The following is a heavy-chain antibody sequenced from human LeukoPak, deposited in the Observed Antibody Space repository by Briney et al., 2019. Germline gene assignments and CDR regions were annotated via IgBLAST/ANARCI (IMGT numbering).Heavy chain of an antibody. D-gene: IGHD2-2*01. CDR3: ARVPGRGTSGPITY. Sequence: AASVKVSCKASGYTFTGYYMHWVRQAPGQGLEWMGWINPNSGGTNYAQKFQGRVTMTRDTSISTAYMELSRLRSDDTAVYYCARVPGRGTSGPITYWGQETLFTVSS. CDR1: GYTFTGYY. J-gene: IGHJ4*02. V-gene: IGHV1-2*02. CDR2: INPNSGGT.